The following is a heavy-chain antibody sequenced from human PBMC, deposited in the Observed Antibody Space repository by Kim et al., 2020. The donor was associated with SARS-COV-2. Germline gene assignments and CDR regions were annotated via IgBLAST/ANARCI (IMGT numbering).Heavy chain of an antibody. Sequence: SETLSLTCSVSSDSIMNFNSHYTWIRQAPGRGLEWLGEISHRGSTNFNPSLQGRASISVDTSKRQFSLTLNSVTAADTAFYYCSRGRVSNWRGFGHWGRG. CDR3: SRGRVSNWRGFGH. J-gene: IGHJ4*02. CDR2: ISHRGST. V-gene: IGHV4-31*03. CDR1: SDSIMNFNSH. D-gene: IGHD1-20*01.